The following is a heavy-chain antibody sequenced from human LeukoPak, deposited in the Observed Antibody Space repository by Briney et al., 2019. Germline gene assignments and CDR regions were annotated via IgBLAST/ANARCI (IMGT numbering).Heavy chain of an antibody. J-gene: IGHJ3*02. V-gene: IGHV4-59*01. CDR3: ASPTSPDHYDSSGYWYAFDI. CDR1: GGSISSYY. Sequence: SETLSLTCTVSGGSISSYYWSWIRQPPGKGLEWIGYIYYSGSTNYNPSLKSRVTISVDTSKNQFSLKLSSVTAADTAVYYCASPTSPDHYDSSGYWYAFDIWGQGTMVTVSS. D-gene: IGHD3-22*01. CDR2: IYYSGST.